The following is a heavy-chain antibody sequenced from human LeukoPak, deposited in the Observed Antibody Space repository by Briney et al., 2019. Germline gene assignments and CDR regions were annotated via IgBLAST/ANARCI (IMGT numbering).Heavy chain of an antibody. J-gene: IGHJ4*02. Sequence: PGGSLRLSCAASEFIFSGYWMNWVRQAPGKGLEWVADIKQGGSEKQYVDSVRGRFAISRENAKNSLYLQMNSLRVEETAGYYCARECFVGAADYWGQGTLVTGSS. V-gene: IGHV3-7*01. CDR3: ARECFVGAADY. CDR1: EFIFSGYW. CDR2: IKQGGSEK. D-gene: IGHD6-13*01.